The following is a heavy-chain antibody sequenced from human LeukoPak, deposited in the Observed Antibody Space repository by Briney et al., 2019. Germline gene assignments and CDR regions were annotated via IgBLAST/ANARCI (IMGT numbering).Heavy chain of an antibody. CDR1: GFIFRNYG. CDR2: ISYDGNNK. V-gene: IGHV3-30*18. J-gene: IGHJ4*02. CDR3: AKDSYYYGSGSFRDY. Sequence: GGSLRLSCAASGFIFRNYGMHWVRQAPGKGLEWVALISYDGNNKFYADSVKGRFTISRDTSKNTLYLQMNSLRAEDTAVYYCAKDSYYYGSGSFRDYWSQGTLVTVSS. D-gene: IGHD3-10*01.